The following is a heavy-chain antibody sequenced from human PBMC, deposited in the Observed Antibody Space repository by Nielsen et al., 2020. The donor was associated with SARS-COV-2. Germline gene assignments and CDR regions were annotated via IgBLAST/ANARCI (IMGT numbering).Heavy chain of an antibody. Sequence: SETLSLTCTVSGDSISSSYWSWIRRPPGKGLEWIGWIYYSGSTKYNPSLKSRATISVDTSKSHFSLKLNSVTAADTAVYYCARDQPYGDYFDYWGQGTRVTVSS. CDR3: ARDQPYGDYFDY. D-gene: IGHD4-17*01. V-gene: IGHV4-59*13. J-gene: IGHJ4*02. CDR1: GDSISSSY. CDR2: IYYSGST.